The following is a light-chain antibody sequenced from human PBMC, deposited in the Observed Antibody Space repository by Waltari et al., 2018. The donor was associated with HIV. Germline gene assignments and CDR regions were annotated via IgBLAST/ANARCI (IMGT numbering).Light chain of an antibody. V-gene: IGLV2-14*03. CDR1: SSDIPPYDY. CDR3: SSYTTDNTLV. CDR2: DVT. Sequence: QSALTQPASVSGSPGQSIPISRSGSSSDIPPYDYVSSYKNQPDKAPNRLIFDVTDRPSGFARRFSGSKSGNTASLTISGLQPDDEDDYYCSSYTTDNTLVFGGGTRLTVL. J-gene: IGLJ2*01.